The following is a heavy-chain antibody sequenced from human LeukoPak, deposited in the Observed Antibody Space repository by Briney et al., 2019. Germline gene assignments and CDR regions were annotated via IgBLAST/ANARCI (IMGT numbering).Heavy chain of an antibody. Sequence: PSETLSLTCTVSGGSISSSSYYWGWIRQPPGKGLEWIGSIYYSGSTYYNPSLKSRVTISVDTSKNQFSLKLSSVTAADTAVYYCARLVGYDFWSGPIHDAFDIWGQGTMVTVSS. CDR1: GGSISSSSYY. J-gene: IGHJ3*02. D-gene: IGHD3-3*01. CDR3: ARLVGYDFWSGPIHDAFDI. CDR2: IYYSGST. V-gene: IGHV4-39*07.